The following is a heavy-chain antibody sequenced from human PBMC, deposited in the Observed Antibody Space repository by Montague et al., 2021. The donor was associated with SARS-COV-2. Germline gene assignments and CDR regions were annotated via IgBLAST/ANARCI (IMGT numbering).Heavy chain of an antibody. V-gene: IGHV3-30*03. CDR3: ATLTHGGYYYGMDV. J-gene: IGHJ6*02. CDR2: ISYDGSNK. Sequence: SLRLSCAASGFTFSSYGMHWVRQAPGKGLEWVAVISYDGSNKYYADSVKGRFTISRDKSKNTLYLQMNSLRAEDTAVYYCATLTHGGYYYGMDVWGQGTTVTVSS. CDR1: GFTFSSYG.